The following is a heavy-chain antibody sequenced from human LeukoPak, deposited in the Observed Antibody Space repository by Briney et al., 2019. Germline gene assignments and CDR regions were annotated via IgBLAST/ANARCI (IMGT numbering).Heavy chain of an antibody. CDR2: ISGSGGST. J-gene: IGHJ3*02. CDR1: GFSFSNYA. CDR3: ANPLVVVTALGDAFDI. D-gene: IGHD2-21*02. Sequence: GGSLRLSCVSSGFSFSNYAMSWVRQAPGKGLERVSAISGSGGSTYYADSVKGRFTISRDNSKNTLYLQMNSLRAEDTAVYYCANPLVVVTALGDAFDIWGQGTMVTVSS. V-gene: IGHV3-23*01.